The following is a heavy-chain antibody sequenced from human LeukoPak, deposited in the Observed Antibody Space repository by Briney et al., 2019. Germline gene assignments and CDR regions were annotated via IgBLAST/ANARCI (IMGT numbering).Heavy chain of an antibody. Sequence: SETLSLTCTVSGGSISSSSYYWGWIRQPPGKGLEWIGSIYYSGSTSYNPSLKSRVTISVDTSKNQFSLKLSSVTAADTAVYYCARPLGYCTNGVCSDFDYWGQGTLVTVSS. CDR1: GGSISSSSYY. V-gene: IGHV4-39*01. D-gene: IGHD2-8*01. CDR3: ARPLGYCTNGVCSDFDY. J-gene: IGHJ4*02. CDR2: IYYSGST.